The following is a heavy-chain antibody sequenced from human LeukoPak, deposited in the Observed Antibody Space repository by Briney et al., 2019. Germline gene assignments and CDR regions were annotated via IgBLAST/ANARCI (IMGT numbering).Heavy chain of an antibody. D-gene: IGHD3-22*01. CDR3: AKDAYDSSGYYSVTGHDAFDI. V-gene: IGHV3-23*01. CDR2: ISGSGDNT. J-gene: IGHJ3*02. Sequence: GGSLRLSCAASGFTFSSYAMSWVRQAPGKGLEWVSGISGSGDNTYYADSVKGRFTISRDNSKNTLYLQMNSLRAEDTAVYYCAKDAYDSSGYYSVTGHDAFDIWGQGTMVTVSS. CDR1: GFTFSSYA.